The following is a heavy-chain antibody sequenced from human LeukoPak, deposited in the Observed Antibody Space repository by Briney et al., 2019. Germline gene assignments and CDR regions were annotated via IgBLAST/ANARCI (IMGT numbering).Heavy chain of an antibody. CDR1: GFTLSSYD. V-gene: IGHV3-13*05. Sequence: PGGSLRLSCAASGFTLSSYDMHWVRQATGKGLEWVSAIGTAGDPYNPGSVKGRFTISRENAKNSLYLQMNSLRAEDTAVYYCARGYCTNGVCYFSSWGQGTLVTVSS. CDR3: ARGYCTNGVCYFSS. D-gene: IGHD2-8*01. J-gene: IGHJ5*02. CDR2: IGTAGDP.